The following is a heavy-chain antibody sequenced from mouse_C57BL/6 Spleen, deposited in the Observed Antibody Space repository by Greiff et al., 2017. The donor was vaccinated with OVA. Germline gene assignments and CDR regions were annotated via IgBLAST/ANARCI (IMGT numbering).Heavy chain of an antibody. D-gene: IGHD2-5*01. V-gene: IGHV14-4*01. CDR1: GFNIKDDY. CDR2: IDPENGDT. CDR3: TTYYSIRDY. J-gene: IGHJ2*01. Sequence: VHVKQSGAELVRPGASVKLSCTASGFNIKDDYMHWVKQRPEQGLEWIGWIDPENGDTEYASKFQGKATITADTSSNTAYLQLSSLTSEDTAVYYCTTYYSIRDYWGQGTTLTVSS.